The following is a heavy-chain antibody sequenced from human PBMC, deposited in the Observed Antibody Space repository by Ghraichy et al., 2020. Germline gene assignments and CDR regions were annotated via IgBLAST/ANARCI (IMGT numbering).Heavy chain of an antibody. Sequence: GGSLRLSCAASGFTFNIYSMHWVRQAPGKGLEWVSSLSSSSTYIYYGDSVKGRFTISRDNAKNSLYLQMNSLRAEDTAVYYCARGMDHCDFALGFWGQGTLVIVSS. CDR2: LSSSSTYI. J-gene: IGHJ4*02. CDR3: ARGMDHCDFALGF. CDR1: GFTFNIYS. D-gene: IGHD4-17*01. V-gene: IGHV3-21*01.